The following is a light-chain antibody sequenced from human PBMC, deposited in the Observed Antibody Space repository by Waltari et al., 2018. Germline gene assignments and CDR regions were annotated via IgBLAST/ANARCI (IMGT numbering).Light chain of an antibody. CDR1: SSDVGKYKY. V-gene: IGLV2-8*01. CDR2: DVN. J-gene: IGLJ2*01. CDR3: CSYSGGNSLL. Sequence: QSALTQPPSASGSPGQSVTISCSGTSSDVGKYKYVSWYQQHPGKAPKLMIYDVNKAPSGCPYRFFCLKFGKPAPLTGSCLPGEDEADYFCCSYSGGNSLLFGGGTKLTVL.